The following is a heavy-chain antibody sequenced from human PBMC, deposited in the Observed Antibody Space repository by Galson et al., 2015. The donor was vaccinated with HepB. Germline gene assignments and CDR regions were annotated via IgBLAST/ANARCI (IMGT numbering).Heavy chain of an antibody. V-gene: IGHV1-69*02. CDR3: ATARSERGHSFLGFDI. CDR1: GNTFTTYS. CDR2: IIPVHNIV. J-gene: IGHJ4*02. D-gene: IGHD5-12*01. Sequence: SVKVSCKASGNTFTTYSFGWVRQAPGQGLEWMGRIIPVHNIVGYAQKFEGRFTITADRATGTLYMDLGSLKSDDTAIYYCATARSERGHSFLGFDIWGQGTLVTVSS.